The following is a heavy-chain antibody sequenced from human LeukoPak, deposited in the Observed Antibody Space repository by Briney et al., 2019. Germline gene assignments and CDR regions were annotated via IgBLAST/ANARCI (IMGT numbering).Heavy chain of an antibody. D-gene: IGHD6-19*01. J-gene: IGHJ4*02. Sequence: ASVKVSCKVSGYTLTELSMHWVRQAPGKGLEWMGGFDPEDGETIYAQKFQGRVTMTRDTSTSTVYMELSSLRSEDTAVYYCASTGIAVAGNFDYWGQGTLVTVSS. CDR3: ASTGIAVAGNFDY. V-gene: IGHV1-24*01. CDR2: FDPEDGET. CDR1: GYTLTELS.